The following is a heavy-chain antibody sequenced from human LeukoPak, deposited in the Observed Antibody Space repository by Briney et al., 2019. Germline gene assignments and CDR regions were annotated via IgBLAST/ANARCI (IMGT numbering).Heavy chain of an antibody. CDR2: IYDSGST. V-gene: IGHV4-30-2*01. D-gene: IGHD3-10*01. J-gene: IGHJ2*01. Sequence: SETLSLTCAVSGGSISGGGYSWSWIRQPPGMNLEWIGYIYDSGSTYYNPSLKSRVTISIDRSKNQFSLKVNSVTAADTAVYYCAREVDRFGMNWYFDLWGRGTPVTVSS. CDR1: GGSISGGGYS. CDR3: AREVDRFGMNWYFDL.